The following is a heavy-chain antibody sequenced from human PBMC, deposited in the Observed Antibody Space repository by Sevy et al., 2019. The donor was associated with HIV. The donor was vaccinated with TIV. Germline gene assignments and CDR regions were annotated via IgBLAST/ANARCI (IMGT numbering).Heavy chain of an antibody. J-gene: IGHJ4*02. CDR3: AKEDTSGYF. CDR2: INWNGGSI. V-gene: IGHV3-20*04. D-gene: IGHD3-22*01. Sequence: GGSLRLSCTASGFTFDDYGMSWVRQAPGKGLEWVSGINWNGGSISYADSVRGRFTISRDNSKNTVYLQMNSLRDEDTAVYYCAKEDTSGYFWGQGTLVTVSS. CDR1: GFTFDDYG.